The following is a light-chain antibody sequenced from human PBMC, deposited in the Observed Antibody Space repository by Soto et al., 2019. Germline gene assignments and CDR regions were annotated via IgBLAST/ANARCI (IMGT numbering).Light chain of an antibody. V-gene: IGKV1-5*03. CDR3: QQYNSSSWT. CDR1: QSFSNW. J-gene: IGKJ1*01. Sequence: DIMMTQSPATLSVSVGDTVTITCRASQSFSNWLAWYQQKPGKAPKFLIYNASTCASGVPSRFSGSGSGTVFTLTISSLQPDDFATYYCQQYNSSSWTFGQGTKVEIK. CDR2: NAS.